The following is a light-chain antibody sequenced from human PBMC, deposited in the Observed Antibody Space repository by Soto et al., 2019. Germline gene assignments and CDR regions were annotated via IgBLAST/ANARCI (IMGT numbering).Light chain of an antibody. CDR2: EVT. Sequence: QSVLTQPPSASGSPGQSVTISCTGTSSDVGAYEYVSWYQQYPGKAPKLMIYEVTKRPSGVPDRFSGSKSGNTASLTVSGLQAGDEADYFCTSYVGNDIWVFGGGTKLTVL. V-gene: IGLV2-8*01. CDR3: TSYVGNDIWV. CDR1: SSDVGAYEY. J-gene: IGLJ3*02.